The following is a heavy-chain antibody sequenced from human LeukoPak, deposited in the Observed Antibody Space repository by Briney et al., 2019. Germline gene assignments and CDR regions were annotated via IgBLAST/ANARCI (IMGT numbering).Heavy chain of an antibody. Sequence: SETLSLTCTASGGSIGSSTYYWVWIRQPPGKGLEWIGSIYYTGSTYYNPSLKSRVTISVDTSKNQFSLKLSSVTATDRAVYYCASSPGGYCSSASCYTGGMFDYWGQGSLVTVSS. J-gene: IGHJ4*02. CDR3: ASSPGGYCSSASCYTGGMFDY. CDR1: GGSIGSSTYY. CDR2: IYYTGST. V-gene: IGHV4-39*01. D-gene: IGHD2-2*02.